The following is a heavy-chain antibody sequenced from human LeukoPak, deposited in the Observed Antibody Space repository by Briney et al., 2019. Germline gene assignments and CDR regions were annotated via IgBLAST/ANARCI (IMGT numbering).Heavy chain of an antibody. CDR2: MYTGGST. CDR1: GLTISTNY. V-gene: IGHV3-53*01. Sequence: GSLRLSCAASGLTISTNYMSWVRQAPGKGLEWVSVMYTGGSTYYADSVKGRFTISRDNSKNTLYLQMNSLRAEDTALYYCARAPFYYDSSGYPYFDGWGQGTLVTVSS. D-gene: IGHD3-22*01. CDR3: ARAPFYYDSSGYPYFDG. J-gene: IGHJ4*02.